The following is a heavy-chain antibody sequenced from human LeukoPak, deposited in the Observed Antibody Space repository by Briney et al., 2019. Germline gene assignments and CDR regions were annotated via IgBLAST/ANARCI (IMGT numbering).Heavy chain of an antibody. CDR3: AREERRCSGGSCYSEPFDY. CDR1: GYTFTSYY. V-gene: IGHV1-46*01. CDR2: INPSGGST. J-gene: IGHJ4*02. D-gene: IGHD2-15*01. Sequence: ASVKVSCKASGYTFTSYYMHWVRQAPGQGLEWMGIINPSGGSTSYAQKFQGRVTMTRDTSTSTVYMELSSLRSEDTAVYYCAREERRCSGGSCYSEPFDYWGQGTLVTVSS.